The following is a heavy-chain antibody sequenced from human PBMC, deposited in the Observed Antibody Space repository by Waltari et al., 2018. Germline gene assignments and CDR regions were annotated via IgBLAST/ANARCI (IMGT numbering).Heavy chain of an antibody. CDR1: GGSILSYY. D-gene: IGHD6-13*01. CDR3: ARHEYSTTWGGLD. CDR2: IYYSGST. J-gene: IGHJ4*02. Sequence: QLQLQESGPGLVKPSETLSLTCTVSGGSILSYYWSWFRQPPGKGLEWIAYIYYSGSTNYNPSLKSRVTISVDTSKNQFSLKLSSVTAADTAIYYCARHEYSTTWGGLDWGQGTLVTVSS. V-gene: IGHV4-59*08.